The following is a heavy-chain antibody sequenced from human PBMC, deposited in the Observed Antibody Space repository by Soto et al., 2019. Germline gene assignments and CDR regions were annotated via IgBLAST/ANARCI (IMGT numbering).Heavy chain of an antibody. V-gene: IGHV3-66*01. CDR3: ARGAFD. CDR1: GFAVMNSC. Sequence: GGSLRLSCTGSGFAVMNSCMNWVRQAPGKGLDWVSVICPGGEMYYADSVKGRFTVSGDNSKNTVYLQMDTLRVEDTAVYYCARGAFDWGQGTLVTVSS. J-gene: IGHJ4*02. CDR2: ICPGGEM.